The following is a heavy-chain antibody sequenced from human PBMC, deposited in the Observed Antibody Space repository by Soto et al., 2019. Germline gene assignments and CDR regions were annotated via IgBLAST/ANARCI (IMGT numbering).Heavy chain of an antibody. CDR3: ARHEARSYMDV. Sequence: SETLSLTCTVSGGSISSSSYYWGWIRQPPGKGLEWIGSIYYSGSTYYNPSLKSRVTISVDTSKNQFSLKLSSVTAADTAVYYCARHEARSYMDVWGKGTTVTVSS. V-gene: IGHV4-39*01. J-gene: IGHJ6*03. CDR2: IYYSGST. CDR1: GGSISSSSYY.